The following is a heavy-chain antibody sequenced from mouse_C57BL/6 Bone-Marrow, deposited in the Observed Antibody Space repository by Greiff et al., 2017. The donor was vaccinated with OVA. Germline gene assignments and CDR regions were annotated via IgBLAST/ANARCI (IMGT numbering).Heavy chain of an antibody. J-gene: IGHJ1*03. V-gene: IGHV2-2*01. Sequence: QVQLKESGPGLVQPSQSLSITCTVSGFSLTSYGVHWVRPSPGKGLEWLGVIWSGGSTDYNAAFISRLSISKDNSKSQVFFKMNSLQADDTAIYYCARNWNYGSSWYFDVWGTGTTVTVSS. CDR1: GFSLTSYG. CDR3: ARNWNYGSSWYFDV. CDR2: IWSGGST. D-gene: IGHD1-1*01.